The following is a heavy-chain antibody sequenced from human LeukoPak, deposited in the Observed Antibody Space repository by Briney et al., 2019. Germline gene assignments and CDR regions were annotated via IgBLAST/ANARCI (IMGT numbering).Heavy chain of an antibody. CDR1: GFTFSSYE. D-gene: IGHD1-14*01. CDR2: ISSSGSTI. CDR3: ARDGEPTLFDY. J-gene: IGHJ4*02. Sequence: GGSLRLSCAAAGFTFSSYEMNRVRQAPGKGLEWVSYISSSGSTIYYAVSVKGRLTISRDNAKNSLYLQMNSLRAEGTAVYYCARDGEPTLFDYWGQGTLVTVCS. V-gene: IGHV3-48*03.